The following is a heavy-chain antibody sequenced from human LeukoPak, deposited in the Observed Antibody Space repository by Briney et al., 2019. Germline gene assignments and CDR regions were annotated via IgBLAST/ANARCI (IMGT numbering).Heavy chain of an antibody. CDR1: GGSFSGYY. CDR2: INHSGST. D-gene: IGHD2-2*01. CDR3: AREPASSTRFDP. J-gene: IGHJ5*02. V-gene: IGHV4-34*01. Sequence: SETLSLTCAVYGGSFSGYYWSWIRQPPGKGLEWIGEINHSGSTNYNPSLESRVTISVDTSKNQFSLKLSSVTAADTAVYYCAREPASSTRFDPWGQGTLVTVSS.